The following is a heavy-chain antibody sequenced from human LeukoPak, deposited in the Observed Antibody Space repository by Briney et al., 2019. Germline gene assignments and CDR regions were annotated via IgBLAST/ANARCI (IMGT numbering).Heavy chain of an antibody. V-gene: IGHV4-31*11. CDR2: IYYSGST. CDR1: GGSISSGGYS. D-gene: IGHD6-6*01. J-gene: IGHJ6*03. CDR3: ARVRRQLNSLPKSYYYYMDV. Sequence: SQTLSLTCAVSGGSISSGGYSWSWIRQHPGKGLEWIGYIYYSGSTYYNPSLKSRVTISVDTSKNQFSLKLSSVTAADTAVYYCARVRRQLNSLPKSYYYYMDVWGKGTTVTVSS.